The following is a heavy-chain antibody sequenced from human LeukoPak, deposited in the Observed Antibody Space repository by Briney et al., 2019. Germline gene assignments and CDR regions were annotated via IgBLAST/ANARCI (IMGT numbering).Heavy chain of an antibody. J-gene: IGHJ3*02. CDR1: GFTFSDYH. V-gene: IGHV3-11*01. D-gene: IGHD2-2*02. Sequence: GGSLRLSCAASGFTFSDYHMSWIRQAPGKGLEWVSYISSSGSTIYYADSVKGRFTISRDNAKNSLYLQMNSLRAEDTAVYYCARDLGYCSSTSCYSAHDAFDIWGQGTMVTVSS. CDR3: ARDLGYCSSTSCYSAHDAFDI. CDR2: ISSSGSTI.